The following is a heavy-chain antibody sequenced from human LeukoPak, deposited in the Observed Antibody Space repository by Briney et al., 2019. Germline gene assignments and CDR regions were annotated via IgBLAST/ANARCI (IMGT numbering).Heavy chain of an antibody. CDR2: IYYSGST. J-gene: IGHJ3*02. D-gene: IGHD3-9*01. Sequence: SETLSLTCTVSGGSISSGDYYWSWIRQPPGKGLEWIGYIYYSGSTYYNPSLKSRVTISVGTSKNQFSLKLSSVTAADTAVYYCARVYYDILTGDPHDAFDIWGQGTMVTVSS. V-gene: IGHV4-30-4*01. CDR3: ARVYYDILTGDPHDAFDI. CDR1: GGSISSGDYY.